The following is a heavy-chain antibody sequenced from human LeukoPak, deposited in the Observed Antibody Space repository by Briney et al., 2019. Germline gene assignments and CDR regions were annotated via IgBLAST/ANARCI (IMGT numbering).Heavy chain of an antibody. J-gene: IGHJ3*02. D-gene: IGHD3-16*01. CDR1: GGSISSSSYY. Sequence: SETLSLTCTVSGGSISSSSYYWGWIRQPPGKGLEWIGSIYYSVSTYYNPSLKSRVTISVDTSKNQFSPKLSSVTAADTAVYYCASSTYYDYVYAFDIWGQGTMVTVSS. V-gene: IGHV4-39*01. CDR2: IYYSVST. CDR3: ASSTYYDYVYAFDI.